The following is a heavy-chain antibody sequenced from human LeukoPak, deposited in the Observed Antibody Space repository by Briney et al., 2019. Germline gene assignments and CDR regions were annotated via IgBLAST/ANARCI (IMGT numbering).Heavy chain of an antibody. CDR3: AKSDYYDSSGYYY. CDR1: GFNFANHA. Sequence: QAGGSLRLSCAASGFNFANHAMSWVRQTPGKGLEWVSAISGGGDITYYADSVRGRFTISRDNSKDTLFLQMHSLRPGDTAVYYCAKSDYYDSSGYYYWGQGTLVTVSS. V-gene: IGHV3-23*01. CDR2: ISGGGDIT. D-gene: IGHD3-22*01. J-gene: IGHJ4*02.